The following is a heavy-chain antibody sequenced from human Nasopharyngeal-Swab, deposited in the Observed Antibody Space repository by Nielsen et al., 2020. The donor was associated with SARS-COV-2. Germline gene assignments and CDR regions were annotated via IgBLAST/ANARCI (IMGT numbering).Heavy chain of an antibody. Sequence: SETLSLTCTVSGGSISSYYWSWIRQPPGKGLEWIGYIYYSGSTNYNPSLKSRVTISVDTSKNQFSLKLSSVTAADTAVYYCARRAGSGWYGYRGQGTLVTVSS. CDR3: ARRAGSGWYGY. CDR2: IYYSGST. CDR1: GGSISSYY. J-gene: IGHJ4*02. D-gene: IGHD6-19*01. V-gene: IGHV4-59*01.